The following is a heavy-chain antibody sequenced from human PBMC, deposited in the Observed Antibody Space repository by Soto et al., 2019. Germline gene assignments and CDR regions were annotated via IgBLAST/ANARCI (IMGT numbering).Heavy chain of an antibody. D-gene: IGHD1-1*01. Sequence: GGSLRLSCAAFGFKISSSSMNWVRQAPGRGLEWVSIVSYNGGDTYYADSVKGRFTISRDNSKDTVDLQMNGLRAEDTAVYYCARYIRGPTVYYFDFWGPGVLVTVSS. CDR2: VSYNGGDT. V-gene: IGHV3-23*01. CDR3: ARYIRGPTVYYFDF. J-gene: IGHJ4*02. CDR1: GFKISSSS.